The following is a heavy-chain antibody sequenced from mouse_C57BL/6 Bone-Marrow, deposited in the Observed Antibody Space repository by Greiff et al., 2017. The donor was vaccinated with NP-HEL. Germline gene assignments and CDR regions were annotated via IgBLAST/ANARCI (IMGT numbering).Heavy chain of an antibody. CDR1: GYTFTSYW. J-gene: IGHJ2*01. Sequence: QVQLQQPGAELVKPGASVKMSCKASGYTFTSYWITWVKQRPGQGLEWIGDIYPGSGSTNYNEKFKSKATLTVDTSSSTAYMQLSSLTSEYSAVYYCARDNDYDGYFDYWGQGTTLTVSS. CDR3: ARDNDYDGYFDY. D-gene: IGHD2-4*01. CDR2: IYPGSGST. V-gene: IGHV1-55*01.